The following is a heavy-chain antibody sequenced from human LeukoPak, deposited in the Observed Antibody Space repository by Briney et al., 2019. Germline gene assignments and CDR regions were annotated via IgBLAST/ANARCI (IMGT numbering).Heavy chain of an antibody. J-gene: IGHJ5*02. V-gene: IGHV5-51*01. CDR3: ARYRKMATTPAFRLGRGKNWFDT. CDR1: GYSFTSYW. Sequence: GESLKISRKGSGYSFTSYWIGGVRQMPGQSLEWMGIIYPGDSDTRYSQSFQGQFTLPTDKSITTAYLHCSSLTAPDTAIYYFARYRKMATTPAFRLGRGKNWFDTWGKGTLVTVSS. D-gene: IGHD5-24*01. CDR2: IYPGDSDT.